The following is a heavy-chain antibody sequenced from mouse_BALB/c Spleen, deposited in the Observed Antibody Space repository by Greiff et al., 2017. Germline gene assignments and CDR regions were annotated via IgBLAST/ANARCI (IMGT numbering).Heavy chain of an antibody. J-gene: IGHJ4*01. CDR2: ISYSGST. D-gene: IGHD2-3*01. CDR3: ARDGYPTSYYYAMDY. V-gene: IGHV3-2*02. CDR1: GYSITSDYA. Sequence: EVKLQESGPGLVKPSQSLSLTCTVTGYSITSDYAWNWIRQFPGNKLEWMGYISYSGSTSYNPSLKSRISITRDTSKNQFFLQLNSVTTEDTATYYCARDGYPTSYYYAMDYWGQGTSVTVSS.